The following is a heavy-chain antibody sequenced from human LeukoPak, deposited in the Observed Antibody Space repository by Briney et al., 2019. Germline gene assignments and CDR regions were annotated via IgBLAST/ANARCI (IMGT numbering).Heavy chain of an antibody. CDR2: IYYSGST. D-gene: IGHD6-19*01. J-gene: IGHJ4*02. CDR3: ARIDSSGWYWVDY. Sequence: SETLSLTCSVSGGAISGSDYYWSWIRQPPGKGLEWIGSIYYSGSTYYNPSLKSRVTISVDTSKNQFSLKLSSVTAADTAVYYCARIDSSGWYWVDYWGQGTLVTVSS. V-gene: IGHV4-39*07. CDR1: GGAISGSDYY.